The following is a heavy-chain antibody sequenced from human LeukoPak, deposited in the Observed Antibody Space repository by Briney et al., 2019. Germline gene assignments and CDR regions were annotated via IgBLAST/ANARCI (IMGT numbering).Heavy chain of an antibody. J-gene: IGHJ4*02. D-gene: IGHD4-17*01. CDR3: TTDAAGDYVVESFDY. CDR2: IKSKTDGGTT. V-gene: IGHV3-15*01. Sequence: GGSLRLSCAASGFTFSNAWMSWVRQAPGKGLEWVGRIKSKTDGGTTDYAAPVKGRFTISRDDSKNTLYLQMNSLKTEDRAVYYCTTDAAGDYVVESFDYWGQGTLVTVSS. CDR1: GFTFSNAW.